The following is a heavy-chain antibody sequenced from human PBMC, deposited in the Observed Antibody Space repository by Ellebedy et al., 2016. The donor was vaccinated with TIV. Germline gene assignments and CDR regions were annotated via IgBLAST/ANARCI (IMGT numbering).Heavy chain of an antibody. CDR3: AREYAIFGVVTSYYYGMDV. CDR2: IWYDGRNK. D-gene: IGHD3-3*01. V-gene: IGHV3-33*01. Sequence: GGSLRLXXAASGFTLSSYGMHWVRQAPGKGLEWVAVIWYDGRNKYYADSVKGRFTISRDNSKNTLYLQMNSLRAEDTAVYYCAREYAIFGVVTSYYYGMDVWGQGTTVTVSS. CDR1: GFTLSSYG. J-gene: IGHJ6*02.